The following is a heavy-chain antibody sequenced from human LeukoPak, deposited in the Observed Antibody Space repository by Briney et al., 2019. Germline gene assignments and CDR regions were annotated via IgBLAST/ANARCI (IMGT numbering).Heavy chain of an antibody. V-gene: IGHV3-74*01. J-gene: IGHJ6*02. Sequence: GGSLRLSCAATGLTSSRFWMHWVRQIPGKGLVWVSRIHSDGSSADYADAVKGRFTITRDNAQNMLYLQMNSLRVEDTALHYCAHDAGHYGGMDVWGQGTTVTVSS. CDR1: GLTSSRFW. CDR3: AHDAGHYGGMDV. CDR2: IHSDGSSA. D-gene: IGHD3-3*01.